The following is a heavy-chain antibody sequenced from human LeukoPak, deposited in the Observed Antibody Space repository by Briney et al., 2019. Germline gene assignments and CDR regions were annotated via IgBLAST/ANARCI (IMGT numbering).Heavy chain of an antibody. D-gene: IGHD3-10*01. J-gene: IGHJ3*02. Sequence: SETLSLTCTVSGGSISSYSWSWIRQPPGKGLEWIGYIYYSGSTNYNPSLKSRVTISVDTSKNQFSLKLSSVTAADTAVYYCARAHYYGSGSYSDAFDIWGQGTMVTVSS. CDR1: GGSISSYS. CDR2: IYYSGST. V-gene: IGHV4-59*01. CDR3: ARAHYYGSGSYSDAFDI.